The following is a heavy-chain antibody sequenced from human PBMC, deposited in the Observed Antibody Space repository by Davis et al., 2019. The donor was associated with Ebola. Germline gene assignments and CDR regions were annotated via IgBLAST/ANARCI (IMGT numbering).Heavy chain of an antibody. CDR2: IYYSGST. D-gene: IGHD5-18*01. Sequence: MPSETLSLTCTVSGGSISSYYWSWIRQPPGKGLEWIGYIYYSGSTNYHPSLKSRVTISVDTSKNQFSLKLSSVTAADTAVYYCARDGGGYRYGYYYYGMDVWGQGTTVTVSS. CDR3: ARDGGGYRYGYYYYGMDV. J-gene: IGHJ6*02. V-gene: IGHV4-59*01. CDR1: GGSISSYY.